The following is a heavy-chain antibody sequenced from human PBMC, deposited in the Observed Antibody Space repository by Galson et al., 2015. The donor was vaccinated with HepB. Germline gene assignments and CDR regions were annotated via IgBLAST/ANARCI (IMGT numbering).Heavy chain of an antibody. D-gene: IGHD2-21*02. V-gene: IGHV3-30*04. CDR1: GFIFNKHI. Sequence: SLRLSCAVSGFIFNKHIFHWVRQPPGKGLQWVALISYEENSEFYAESVKGRFTISRDNSNNTLSLQMNSLTLEDTAMYYCVREDGDSVASDFDFWGQGTLVTVSS. CDR3: VREDGDSVASDFDF. CDR2: ISYEENSE. J-gene: IGHJ4*02.